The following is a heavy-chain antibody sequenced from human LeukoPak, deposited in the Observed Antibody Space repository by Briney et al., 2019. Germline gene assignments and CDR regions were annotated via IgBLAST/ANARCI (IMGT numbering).Heavy chain of an antibody. CDR3: ARSSSVAGYGMDV. V-gene: IGHV4-59*01. CDR2: IYYSGST. D-gene: IGHD6-6*01. Sequence: PSETLSLTCTVSGGSISSYYWSWLRQPPGKGLEWIGYIYYSGSTNYNPSLKSRVTISVDTSKNQFSLKLSSVTAADTAVYYCARSSSVAGYGMDVWGQGTTVTVSS. CDR1: GGSISSYY. J-gene: IGHJ6*02.